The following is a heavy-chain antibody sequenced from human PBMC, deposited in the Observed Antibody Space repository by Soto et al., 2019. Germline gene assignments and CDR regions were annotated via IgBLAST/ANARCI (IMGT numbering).Heavy chain of an antibody. J-gene: IGHJ4*02. CDR2: TYYRSKWYN. CDR1: GDSVSSNSAA. V-gene: IGHV6-1*01. CDR3: AGTYYYDSSGYRPLDY. D-gene: IGHD3-22*01. Sequence: KQSQTLSLTCAISGDSVSSNSAAWNWIRQSPSRGLEWLGRTYYRSKWYNDYAVSVKSRITINPDTSKNQFSLQLNSVTPEDTAVYYCAGTYYYDSSGYRPLDYWGQGTLVTVSS.